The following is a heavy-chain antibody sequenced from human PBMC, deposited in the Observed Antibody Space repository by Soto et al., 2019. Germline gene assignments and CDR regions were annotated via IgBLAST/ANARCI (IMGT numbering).Heavy chain of an antibody. Sequence: ASVKVSCKASGGTFSSYAISWVRQAPGQGLEWMGGIIPIFGTANYAQKFQGRVTITADESTSTAYMGLSSLRSEDTAVYYCARAYSSGWYDYYYGMDVWGQGT. D-gene: IGHD6-19*01. J-gene: IGHJ6*02. CDR2: IIPIFGTA. V-gene: IGHV1-69*13. CDR1: GGTFSSYA. CDR3: ARAYSSGWYDYYYGMDV.